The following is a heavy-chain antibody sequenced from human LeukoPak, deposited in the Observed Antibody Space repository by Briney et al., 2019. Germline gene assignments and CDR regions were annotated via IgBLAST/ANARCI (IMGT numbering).Heavy chain of an antibody. CDR1: GGTFSSYA. V-gene: IGHV1-69*05. CDR2: IIPMFGTA. CDR3: ASTAARRDGYKGYYFDY. J-gene: IGHJ4*02. Sequence: ASVKVSCKASGGTFSSYAISWVRQAPGHGLEWMGGIIPMFGTANYAQKLQGRVTITTDESTSTAYMELSSLRSEDTAVYSCASTAARRDGYKGYYFDYWGQGTLVTVSS. D-gene: IGHD5-24*01.